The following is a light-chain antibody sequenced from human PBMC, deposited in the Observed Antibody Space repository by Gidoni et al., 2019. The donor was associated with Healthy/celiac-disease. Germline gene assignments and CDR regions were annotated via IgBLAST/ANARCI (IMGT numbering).Light chain of an antibody. CDR2: GAS. V-gene: IGKV3-20*01. J-gene: IGKJ2*03. Sequence: EIVLTQSPGTLSLSPGERATLSCRASQSVSSSYLAWYQQKPGQAPRLLIYGASSRATGIPDFTLTISRLEPEDFGVYYCQQYGSSQYSFGQGTKLEIK. CDR3: QQYGSSQYS. CDR1: QSVSSSY.